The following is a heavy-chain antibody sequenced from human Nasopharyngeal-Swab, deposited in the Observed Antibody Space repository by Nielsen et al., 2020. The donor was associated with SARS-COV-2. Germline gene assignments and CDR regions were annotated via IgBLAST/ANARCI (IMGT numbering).Heavy chain of an antibody. J-gene: IGHJ3*02. CDR1: GYTFTGYY. Sequence: ASVKVSCKASGYTFTGYYMHWVRQAPGQGLEWMGWINPNSGGTNYAQKFQGRVTMTRDTSISTAYMELSRLRSDDTAVYYCARDATMIVVGDDAFEIWGQGTMVTVSS. CDR2: INPNSGGT. D-gene: IGHD3-22*01. CDR3: ARDATMIVVGDDAFEI. V-gene: IGHV1-2*02.